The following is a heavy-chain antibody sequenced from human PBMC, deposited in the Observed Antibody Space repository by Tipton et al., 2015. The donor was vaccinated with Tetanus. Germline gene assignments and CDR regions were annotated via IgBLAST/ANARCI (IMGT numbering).Heavy chain of an antibody. CDR3: AKDNGGYSSSWRYGMDV. V-gene: IGHV3-23*01. Sequence: SLRLSCATSGFTFSNFAMTWVRQVPGKGLEWVSVVSFGGTATYYSDSVRGRFTISRDNAKNSLYLQMNSLRAEDTALYYCAKDNGGYSSSWRYGMDVWGQGTTVTVSS. J-gene: IGHJ6*02. D-gene: IGHD6-13*01. CDR2: VSFGGTAT. CDR1: GFTFSNFA.